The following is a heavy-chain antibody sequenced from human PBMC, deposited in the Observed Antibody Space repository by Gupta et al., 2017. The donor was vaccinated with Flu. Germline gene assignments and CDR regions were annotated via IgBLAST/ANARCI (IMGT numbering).Heavy chain of an antibody. D-gene: IGHD6-13*01. J-gene: IGHJ4*02. Sequence: VSGISWNSGTIDYADSVKGRFTISRDNAKNSLYLQMNSLRAEDTALYYCARDSLSSSWSLFDYWGQGTLVTASS. CDR2: ISWNSGTI. V-gene: IGHV3-9*01. CDR3: ARDSLSSSWSLFDY.